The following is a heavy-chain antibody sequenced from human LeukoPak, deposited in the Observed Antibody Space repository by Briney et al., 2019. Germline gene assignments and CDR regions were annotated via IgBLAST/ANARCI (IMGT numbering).Heavy chain of an antibody. D-gene: IGHD1-26*01. J-gene: IGHJ4*02. CDR3: AKDPGGSFSPLDY. CDR1: GFTSSSYG. V-gene: IGHV3-30*18. CDR2: ISYDGSNK. Sequence: GGSLRLSCAASGFTSSSYGMHWVRQAPGKGLEWVAVISYDGSNKYYADSVEGRFTISRDNSKNTLYLQMNSLRAEDTAVYYCAKDPGGSFSPLDYWGQGTLVTVSS.